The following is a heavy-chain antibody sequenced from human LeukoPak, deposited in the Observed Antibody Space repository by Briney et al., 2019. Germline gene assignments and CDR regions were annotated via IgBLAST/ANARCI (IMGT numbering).Heavy chain of an antibody. V-gene: IGHV3-13*01. J-gene: IGHJ4*02. CDR1: GFTFSSYD. D-gene: IGHD6-6*01. CDR2: IDTAGDT. CDR3: AKGRSQYSSSCFDY. Sequence: GGSLRLSCAASGFTFSSYDMHWVRQPTGKGLEWVSAIDTAGDTYYPGSVKGRFTISRENAKNTLYLQMNSLRAEDTAVYYCAKGRSQYSSSCFDYWGQGTLVTVSS.